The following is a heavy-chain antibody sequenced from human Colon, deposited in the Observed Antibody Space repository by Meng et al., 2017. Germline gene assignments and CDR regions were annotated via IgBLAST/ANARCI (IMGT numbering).Heavy chain of an antibody. Sequence: GSLRLSCAVYGGSFSGYYWSWIRQPPGKGLEWIGEINHSGSTNYNPSLKSRVTISVDTSKNQFSLKLSSVTAADTAVYYCASYTTTVTTARYAFDIWGQGTMVTVSS. V-gene: IGHV4-34*01. CDR2: INHSGST. J-gene: IGHJ3*02. CDR1: GGSFSGYY. CDR3: ASYTTTVTTARYAFDI. D-gene: IGHD4-17*01.